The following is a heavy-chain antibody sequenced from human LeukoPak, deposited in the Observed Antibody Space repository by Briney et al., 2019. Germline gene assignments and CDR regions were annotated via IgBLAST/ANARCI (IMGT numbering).Heavy chain of an antibody. Sequence: GGSLRLSCAASGFTFSSYTMNWVRQAPGKGLEWVSSISSSSSIIYYADSVKGRFTISRDNAKNSLYLQMNSLRAEDTAVYYCARDRSGSYWGYWGQGTLVTVSS. V-gene: IGHV3-48*04. CDR2: ISSSSSII. CDR3: ARDRSGSYWGY. D-gene: IGHD3-10*01. CDR1: GFTFSSYT. J-gene: IGHJ4*02.